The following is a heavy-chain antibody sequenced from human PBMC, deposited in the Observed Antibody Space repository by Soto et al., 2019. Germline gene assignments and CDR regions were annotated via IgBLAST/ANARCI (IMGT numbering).Heavy chain of an antibody. V-gene: IGHV3-23*01. Sequence: EVQLLESGGGLVQPGGSLRLSCAASGFTFSSYAMKWVRQAPGKGLEWVSLIGESGTPTYYADSVKGRFTISRDNSGNTLFPEMYSLRAEDTAVYYCASYIPGVRYYGMDVWGQGTTVTVSS. CDR3: ASYIPGVRYYGMDV. D-gene: IGHD2-2*01. CDR1: GFTFSSYA. J-gene: IGHJ6*02. CDR2: IGESGTPT.